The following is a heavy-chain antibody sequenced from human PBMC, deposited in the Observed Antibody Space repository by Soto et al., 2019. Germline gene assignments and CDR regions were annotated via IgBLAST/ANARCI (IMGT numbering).Heavy chain of an antibody. CDR2: INPSGGST. D-gene: IGHD5-12*01. J-gene: IGHJ6*02. Sequence: QVQLVQSGAEVKKPGASVKVSCKASGYTFTSYYMHWVRQAPGQGLEWMGIINPSGGSTSYAQKFQGRVTRTRDTSTSTVYMELSSLRSEDTAVYYCARESVDIVATTRVSGGMDVWGQGTTVTVSS. V-gene: IGHV1-46*01. CDR3: ARESVDIVATTRVSGGMDV. CDR1: GYTFTSYY.